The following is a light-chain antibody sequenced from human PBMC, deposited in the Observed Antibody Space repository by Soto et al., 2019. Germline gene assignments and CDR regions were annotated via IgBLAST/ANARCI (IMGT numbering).Light chain of an antibody. Sequence: QSALTQPASVSGSPGQSITISCTGTRSDVGGYNYVSWYQQYPGKAPKPLIYDVSNRPSGISDRFSGSKFGDTASLTISGLQAEDEGDYYCSSDTSTSVVFGGGTKLTVL. CDR3: SSDTSTSVV. J-gene: IGLJ2*01. V-gene: IGLV2-14*01. CDR1: RSDVGGYNY. CDR2: DVS.